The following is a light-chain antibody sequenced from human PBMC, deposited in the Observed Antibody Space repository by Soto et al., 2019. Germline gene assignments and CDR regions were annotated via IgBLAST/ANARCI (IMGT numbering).Light chain of an antibody. CDR1: QSLLHSNGNIY. Sequence: DIVLTQSPLSLPVTPGEPASISCRSSQSLLHSNGNIYLDLYLQKPGQSPQLLIYLGSIRASGVPDRFSGSGSWTDFTLKNTRVEAEDVGVSYLLQAIHAPRTFGLGTKVEIK. CDR3: LQAIHAPRT. CDR2: LGS. J-gene: IGKJ1*01. V-gene: IGKV2-28*01.